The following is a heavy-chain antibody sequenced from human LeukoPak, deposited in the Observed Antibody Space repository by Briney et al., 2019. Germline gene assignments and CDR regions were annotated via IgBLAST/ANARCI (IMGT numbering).Heavy chain of an antibody. D-gene: IGHD3-10*01. J-gene: IGHJ5*02. CDR3: ARGKLLWFGELFYNRFDP. CDR2: ISAYNGNT. Sequence: ASVKVSCKASGYTFTSYGISWVRQAPGQGLEWMGLISAYNGNTNYAQKLQGRVTMTTDTSTSTAYMELRSLRSDDTAVYYCARGKLLWFGELFYNRFDPWGQGTLVTVSS. V-gene: IGHV1-18*04. CDR1: GYTFTSYG.